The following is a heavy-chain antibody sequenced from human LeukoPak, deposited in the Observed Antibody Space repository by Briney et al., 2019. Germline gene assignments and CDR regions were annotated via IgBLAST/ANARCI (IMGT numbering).Heavy chain of an antibody. Sequence: PSETLSLTCTVSGGSISSYYWSWIRQPPGKGLEWIGYIYYSGSTNYNPSLKSRVTISVDTSKNQFSLKLSSVTAADTAVYYCARVLWRWLAFDYWGQGTLVTVSS. V-gene: IGHV4-59*01. D-gene: IGHD5-24*01. CDR2: IYYSGST. CDR1: GGSISSYY. CDR3: ARVLWRWLAFDY. J-gene: IGHJ4*02.